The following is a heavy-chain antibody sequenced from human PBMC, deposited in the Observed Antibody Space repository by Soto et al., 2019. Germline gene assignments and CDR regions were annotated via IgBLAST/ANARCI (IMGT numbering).Heavy chain of an antibody. Sequence: QLQLQESGSGLVEPSQTLSLTCGVSGGSISNGGYTWSWIRQAPGKGLEWIGHIYHSECTHYNPSFKGRVTVSMDRSNNQFSLSLTSMTAADTAVYFCAREIHDSGGYSFDSWGWGTLVTVPP. CDR2: IYHSECT. D-gene: IGHD3-22*01. V-gene: IGHV4-30-2*01. CDR3: AREIHDSGGYSFDS. CDR1: GGSISNGGYT. J-gene: IGHJ4*02.